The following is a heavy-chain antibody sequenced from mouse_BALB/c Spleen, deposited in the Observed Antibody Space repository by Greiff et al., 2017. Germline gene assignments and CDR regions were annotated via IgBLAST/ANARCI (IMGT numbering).Heavy chain of an antibody. V-gene: IGHV5-4*02. CDR1: GFTFSDYY. Sequence: DVKLQESGGGLVKPGGSLKLSCAASGFTFSDYYMYWVRQTPEKRLEWVATISDGGSYTYYPDSVKGRFTISRDNAKNNLYLQMSSLKSEDTAMYYCARDRGYGRGFAYWGQGTLVTVSA. D-gene: IGHD1-1*01. CDR3: ARDRGYGRGFAY. J-gene: IGHJ3*01. CDR2: ISDGGSYT.